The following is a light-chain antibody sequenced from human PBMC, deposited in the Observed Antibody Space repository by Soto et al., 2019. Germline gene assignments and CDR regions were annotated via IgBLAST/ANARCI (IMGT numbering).Light chain of an antibody. CDR3: QQYGSSGT. CDR1: QTVSSSS. CDR2: GAS. V-gene: IGKV3-20*01. J-gene: IGKJ1*01. Sequence: EFVLTQSPVSLSLSPGERATLSCRASQTVSSSSIAWYQQKPGQAPRLLIFGASTRAAGFPDRFSGSGSGTDFTLTISRLEPEDFAVYYCQQYGSSGTFGQGTKVDIK.